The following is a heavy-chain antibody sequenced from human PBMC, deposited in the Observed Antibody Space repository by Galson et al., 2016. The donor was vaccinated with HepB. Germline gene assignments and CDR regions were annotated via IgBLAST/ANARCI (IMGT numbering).Heavy chain of an antibody. Sequence: PALVKPTQTLTLTCTFSGFSLTTGGVGVGWIRQPPGKALEWLALLYWDDDKRYSPSLKSRLTITKDTSKNQVVLTMTNMDPVDTGTYYGSHYPFHDFWSGPGWCLYYWGQGTLVTVSS. CDR3: SHYPFHDFWSGPGWCLYY. CDR2: LYWDDDK. CDR1: GFSLTTGGVG. J-gene: IGHJ4*02. V-gene: IGHV2-5*02. D-gene: IGHD3-3*01.